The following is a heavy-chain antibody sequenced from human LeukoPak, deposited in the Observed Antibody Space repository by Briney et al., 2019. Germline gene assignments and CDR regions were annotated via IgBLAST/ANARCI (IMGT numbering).Heavy chain of an antibody. CDR2: INSDGSIT. Sequence: GGSLRLSCAASGSTFSSHWMHWVRQAPGKGLVWVSRINSDGSITSYADSVKGRFTISRDNAKDTLYLQMNSLRAEDAAVYYCASPMWDTAIHDYWGQGTLVTVSS. V-gene: IGHV3-74*01. D-gene: IGHD5-18*01. CDR1: GSTFSSHW. CDR3: ASPMWDTAIHDY. J-gene: IGHJ4*02.